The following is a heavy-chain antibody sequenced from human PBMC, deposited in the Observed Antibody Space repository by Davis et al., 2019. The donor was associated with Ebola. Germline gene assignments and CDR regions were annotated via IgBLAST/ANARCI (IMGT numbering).Heavy chain of an antibody. D-gene: IGHD2-15*01. V-gene: IGHV3-23*01. Sequence: PGGSLRLSCAASGFNFNRYTMNWVRQAPGKGLEWVSAISGSGGSTYYADSVKGRFTISRDNSKNTLYLQMNSLRAEDTAVYYCAKDMNKKAVVAALNDYWGQGALVTVSS. CDR1: GFNFNRYT. CDR3: AKDMNKKAVVAALNDY. CDR2: ISGSGGST. J-gene: IGHJ4*02.